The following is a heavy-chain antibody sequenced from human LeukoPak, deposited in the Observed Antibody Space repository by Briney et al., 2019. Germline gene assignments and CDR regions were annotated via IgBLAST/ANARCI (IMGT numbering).Heavy chain of an antibody. CDR1: GFGFSNYD. Sequence: PGGSLRLSCAASGFGFSNYDMTWVRQAPGRGLEWVSSITASGSRTYYADSVKGRFTVSRDNSKATLYLQLDSLRAEDTAVYYCAKEGQQLVLDYWGQGTLVTVSS. V-gene: IGHV3-23*01. D-gene: IGHD6-13*01. CDR2: ITASGSRT. CDR3: AKEGQQLVLDY. J-gene: IGHJ4*02.